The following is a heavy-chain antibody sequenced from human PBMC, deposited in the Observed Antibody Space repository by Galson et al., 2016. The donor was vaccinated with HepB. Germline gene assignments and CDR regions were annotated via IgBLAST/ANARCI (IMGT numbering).Heavy chain of an antibody. CDR3: ARLTGAS. CDR1: GYSFTDYW. D-gene: IGHD7-27*01. J-gene: IGHJ4*02. CDR2: IYPGDSAT. V-gene: IGHV5-51*01. Sequence: QSGAEVKKPGESLRISCKASGYSFTDYWIAWVRQMPGKGLELMGIIYPGDSATKYSPSFQGQVTISADKSITTAYLQWRSLKASDTAIYYCARLTGASWGQGTLVTVSS.